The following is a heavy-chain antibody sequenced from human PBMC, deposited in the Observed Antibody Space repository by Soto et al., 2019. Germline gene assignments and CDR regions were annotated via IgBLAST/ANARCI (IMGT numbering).Heavy chain of an antibody. CDR1: GGSISSSSHY. Sequence: SETLSLTYTVSGGSISSSSHYWAWIRQPPGKGLEWIGSIYYDGSTHYYPSLESRVTISADMSKNQFSLRLNSVTAADTAVYYCARPYYDSSGYWGAMDIWGQGTMVTVSS. CDR2: IYYDGST. D-gene: IGHD3-22*01. V-gene: IGHV4-39*01. CDR3: ARPYYDSSGYWGAMDI. J-gene: IGHJ3*02.